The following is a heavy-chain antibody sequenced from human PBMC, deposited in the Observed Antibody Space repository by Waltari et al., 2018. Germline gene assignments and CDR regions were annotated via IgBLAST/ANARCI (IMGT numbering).Heavy chain of an antibody. CDR1: GFTFSSYS. Sequence: EVQLVESGGGLVQPGGSLRLSCAASGFTFSSYSMNWVRQAPGKGLEWVSYISSSSTIYYADSVKGRFTISRDNAKNSLYLQMNSLRAEDTAVYYCACRNSRDANSGDYWGQGTLVTVSS. V-gene: IGHV3-48*04. CDR2: ISSSSTI. CDR3: ACRNSRDANSGDY. J-gene: IGHJ4*02. D-gene: IGHD7-27*01.